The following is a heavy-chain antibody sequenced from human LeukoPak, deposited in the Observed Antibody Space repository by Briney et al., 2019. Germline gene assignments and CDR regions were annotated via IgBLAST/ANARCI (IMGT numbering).Heavy chain of an antibody. Sequence: ASVKVSCKASGYTFTSYGISWVRQAPGQGLEWMGWISAYNGNTNYAQKLQGRVTMTTDTSTSTAYMELRSLRSDDTAVYYCARDLRNHDFWSGGAFDIWGQGTVVTVYS. CDR1: GYTFTSYG. D-gene: IGHD3-3*01. CDR3: ARDLRNHDFWSGGAFDI. J-gene: IGHJ3*02. V-gene: IGHV1-18*01. CDR2: ISAYNGNT.